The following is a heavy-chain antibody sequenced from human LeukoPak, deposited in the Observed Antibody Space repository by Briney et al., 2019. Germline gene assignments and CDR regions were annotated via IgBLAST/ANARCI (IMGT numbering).Heavy chain of an antibody. CDR1: GGSISSYY. D-gene: IGHD2-8*01. Sequence: KSSGTLSLTCTVSGGSISSYYWSWIRQPPGKGLEWIGYIYYSGSTNYNPSLKSRVTISVDTSKNQFSLKLSSVTAADTAVYYCARHYCTNGVCYTNGNNWFDPWGQGTLVTVSS. V-gene: IGHV4-59*01. J-gene: IGHJ5*02. CDR3: ARHYCTNGVCYTNGNNWFDP. CDR2: IYYSGST.